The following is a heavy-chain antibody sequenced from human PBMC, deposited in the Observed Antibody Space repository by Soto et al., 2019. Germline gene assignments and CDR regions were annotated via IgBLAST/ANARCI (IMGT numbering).Heavy chain of an antibody. CDR3: AGESGSGWYGERWFDP. Sequence: SETLSLTCTVSGGSISSSSSYWGWIRQPPGKGLEWVGSIYYLGNTYYNPSLRGRVSISVDTSKNQFSLKLSSVTAADTAVYYCAGESGSGWYGERWFDPWGQGTLVTVSS. D-gene: IGHD6-19*01. CDR1: GGSISSSSSY. J-gene: IGHJ5*02. V-gene: IGHV4-39*07. CDR2: IYYLGNT.